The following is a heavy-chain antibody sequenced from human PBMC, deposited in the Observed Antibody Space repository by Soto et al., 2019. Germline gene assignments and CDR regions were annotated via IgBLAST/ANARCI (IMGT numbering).Heavy chain of an antibody. V-gene: IGHV1-69*06. CDR3: ARAAYCGGDCYSSASYSGMDV. CDR2: IIPIFGTA. Sequence: SVKVSCKASGGTFSSYAIRWVRQAPGQGLEWMGGIIPIFGTANYAQKFQGRVTITADKSTSTAYMELSSLRSEDTAVYYCARAAYCGGDCYSSASYSGMDVWGQGTTVTVSS. D-gene: IGHD2-21*02. CDR1: GGTFSSYA. J-gene: IGHJ6*02.